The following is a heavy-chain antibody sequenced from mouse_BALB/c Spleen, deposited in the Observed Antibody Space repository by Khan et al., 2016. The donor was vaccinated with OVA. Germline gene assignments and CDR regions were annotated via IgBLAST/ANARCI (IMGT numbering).Heavy chain of an antibody. CDR1: GYTFTSYV. D-gene: IGHD2-12*01. J-gene: IGHJ3*01. CDR3: APVGTYDVSFAY. Sequence: IQLVQSGPELVKPGASVKMSCKASGYTFTSYVMHWVKQKPGLGLEWIGYIYPFNDDTKYNEKFRGKATLTTDKSSSTAYMELASLTSEDSAVYYGAPVGTYDVSFAYWGQGTLVTVSA. V-gene: IGHV1S136*01. CDR2: IYPFNDDT.